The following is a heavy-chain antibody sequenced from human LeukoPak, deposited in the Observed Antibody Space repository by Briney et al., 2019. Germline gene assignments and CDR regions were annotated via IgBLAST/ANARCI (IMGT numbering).Heavy chain of an antibody. CDR1: GGSISSYY. Sequence: PSETLSLTCTVSGGSISSYYWSWIRQPPGKGLEWIGYIYYSGSTNYNPSLKSRVTISVDTSKNQFSLKLSSVTAADTVVYYCARELKGSSSWRGYFDYWGQGTLVTVSS. J-gene: IGHJ4*02. CDR3: ARELKGSSSWRGYFDY. V-gene: IGHV4-59*01. CDR2: IYYSGST. D-gene: IGHD6-13*01.